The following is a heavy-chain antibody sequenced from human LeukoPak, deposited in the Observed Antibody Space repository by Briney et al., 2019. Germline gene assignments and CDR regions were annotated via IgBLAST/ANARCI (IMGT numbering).Heavy chain of an antibody. CDR3: AHVLGYCSSTSCPPGY. V-gene: IGHV3-30*03. CDR1: GFTFSSYG. Sequence: GGSLRLSCAASGFTFSSYGMHWVRQAPGKGLEWVAVISYDGSNKYYADSVKGRFTISRDNSKNTLYLQMNSLRAEDTAVYYCAHVLGYCSSTSCPPGYWGQGTLVTVSS. CDR2: ISYDGSNK. J-gene: IGHJ4*02. D-gene: IGHD2-2*01.